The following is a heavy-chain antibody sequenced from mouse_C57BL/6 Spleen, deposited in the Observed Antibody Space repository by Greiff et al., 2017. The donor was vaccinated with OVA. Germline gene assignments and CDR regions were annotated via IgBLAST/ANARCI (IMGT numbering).Heavy chain of an antibody. CDR1: GYAFSSSW. Sequence: VQLQESGPELVKPGASVKISCKASGYAFSSSWMNWVKQRPGKGLEWIGRIYPGDGDTNYNGKFKGKATLTADKSSSTAYMQLSSLTSTDSAVYFCATDYDYDDAMDYWGQGTSVTVSS. D-gene: IGHD2-4*01. CDR2: IYPGDGDT. V-gene: IGHV1-82*01. CDR3: ATDYDYDDAMDY. J-gene: IGHJ4*01.